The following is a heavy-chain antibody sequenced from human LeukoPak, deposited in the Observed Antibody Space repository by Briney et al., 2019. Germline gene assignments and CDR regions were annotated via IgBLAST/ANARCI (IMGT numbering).Heavy chain of an antibody. Sequence: SGTLSLTCAVSGGSISSSNWWSWVRQPSGKGLEWIGEIYHSGSTYYNPSLKSRVTISVDKSKNQFSLKLSSVTAADTAVYYCARDQQQLVRGYFDYWGQGTLVTVSS. D-gene: IGHD6-13*01. CDR2: IYHSGST. V-gene: IGHV4-4*02. CDR3: ARDQQQLVRGYFDY. J-gene: IGHJ4*02. CDR1: GGSISSSNW.